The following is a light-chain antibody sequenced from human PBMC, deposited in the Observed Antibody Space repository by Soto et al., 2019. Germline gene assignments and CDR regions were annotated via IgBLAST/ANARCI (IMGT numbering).Light chain of an antibody. CDR1: QYISSW. CDR2: KAS. Sequence: DNQMSQSPSTMSASVGDRVTITCRASQYISSWLAWYQQKPGKAPKLLIYKASSLESGVPSRFSGSGSGTEFTLTISSLQPDDFATYYCQQYNSQRTFGQGTKVEIK. J-gene: IGKJ1*01. V-gene: IGKV1-5*03. CDR3: QQYNSQRT.